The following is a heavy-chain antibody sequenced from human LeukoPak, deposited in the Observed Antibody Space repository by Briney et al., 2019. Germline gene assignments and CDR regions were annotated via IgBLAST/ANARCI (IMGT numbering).Heavy chain of an antibody. CDR3: ARDGLWPYYFDH. Sequence: PSETLSLTCTVSGGSISSYYWNWIRQPPGKGLEWIGYIYYSGSTNYNPSLKSRVSISVDTSKNQFPLKLSSVTAADTAVYYCARDGLWPYYFDHWGQGTLVTVSS. CDR1: GGSISSYY. V-gene: IGHV4-59*01. D-gene: IGHD3-10*01. J-gene: IGHJ4*02. CDR2: IYYSGST.